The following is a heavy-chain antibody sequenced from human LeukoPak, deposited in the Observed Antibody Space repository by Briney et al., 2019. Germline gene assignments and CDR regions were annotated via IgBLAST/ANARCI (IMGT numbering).Heavy chain of an antibody. CDR1: GGSFSGYY. CDR2: INHSGST. V-gene: IGHV4-34*01. J-gene: IGHJ6*03. CDR3: ARGTRIAVAGTGYYYTDV. Sequence: SETLSLTCAVYGGSFSGYYWSWIRQPPGKGLEWIGEINHSGSTNYNPSLKSRVTISVDTSKNQFSLKLSSVTAADTAVYYCARGTRIAVAGTGYYYTDVWGKGTTVTVSS. D-gene: IGHD6-19*01.